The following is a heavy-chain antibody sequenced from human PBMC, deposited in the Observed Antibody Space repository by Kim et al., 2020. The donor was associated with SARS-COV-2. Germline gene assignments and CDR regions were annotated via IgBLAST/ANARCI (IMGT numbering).Heavy chain of an antibody. V-gene: IGHV1-46*01. CDR2: INPSGGST. CDR3: ARERGYCTNGVCSPTGWFDP. CDR1: GYTFTSYY. D-gene: IGHD2-8*01. J-gene: IGHJ5*02. Sequence: ASVKVSCKASGYTFTSYYMHWVRQAPGQGLEWMGIINPSGGSTSYAKKFQGRVTMTRDTSTSTVYMELSSLRSEDTAVYYCARERGYCTNGVCSPTGWFDPWGQGTLVTVSS.